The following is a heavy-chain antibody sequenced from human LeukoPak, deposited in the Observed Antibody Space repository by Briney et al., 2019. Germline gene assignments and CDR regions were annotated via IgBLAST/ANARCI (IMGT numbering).Heavy chain of an antibody. CDR3: ALRGGGERWLQIFDY. CDR1: GFTFSSYS. D-gene: IGHD5-24*01. CDR2: ISSSSSYI. V-gene: IGHV3-21*01. Sequence: PGGSLRLSCAASGFTFSSYSMNWVRQAPGKGLEWVSSISSSSSYIYYADSVKGRFTISRDNAKNSLYLQMNSLRAEDTAVYYCALRGGGERWLQIFDYWGQGTLVTVSS. J-gene: IGHJ4*02.